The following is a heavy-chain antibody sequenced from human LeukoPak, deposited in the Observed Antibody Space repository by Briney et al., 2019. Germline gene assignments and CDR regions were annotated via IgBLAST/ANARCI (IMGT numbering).Heavy chain of an antibody. V-gene: IGHV3-30*04. CDR1: GFTFSSYA. Sequence: GGSLRLSCAASGFTFSSYAMHWVRQAPGKGLEWVAVISYDGSNKYYADSVKGRFTISRDNSKNTLYLQMNSLRAEDTAEYYCARGSGNDLLDYWGQGTLVTVSS. CDR3: ARGSGNDLLDY. D-gene: IGHD3-10*01. CDR2: ISYDGSNK. J-gene: IGHJ4*02.